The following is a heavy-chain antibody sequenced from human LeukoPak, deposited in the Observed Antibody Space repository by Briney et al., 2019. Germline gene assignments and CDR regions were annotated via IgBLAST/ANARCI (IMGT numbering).Heavy chain of an antibody. J-gene: IGHJ6*03. CDR2: ITPIFGTA. Sequence: SVKVSCKASGGTFSSYAISWVRQAPGQGLEWMGGITPIFGTANYAQKFQGRVAITTDESTSTAYMELSSLRSEDTAVYYCARSYEPYYYYYYMDVWGKGTTVTVSS. CDR1: GGTFSSYA. D-gene: IGHD3-3*01. CDR3: ARSYEPYYYYYYMDV. V-gene: IGHV1-69*05.